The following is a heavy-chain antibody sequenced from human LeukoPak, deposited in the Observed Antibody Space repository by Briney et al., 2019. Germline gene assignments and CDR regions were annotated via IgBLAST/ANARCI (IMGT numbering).Heavy chain of an antibody. J-gene: IGHJ4*02. CDR1: RFTISNNY. CDR3: ARDIDWGYAMIY. D-gene: IGHD2-8*01. Sequence: GGSLRLSCAASRFTISNNYMNWVRQAPGEGLEWVSVIHPSGSTYYADSVKGRFTISRDNSKNTLYLQMNSLRPEDTAIYYCARDIDWGYAMIYWGQGTLVTVSS. CDR2: IHPSGST. V-gene: IGHV3-66*03.